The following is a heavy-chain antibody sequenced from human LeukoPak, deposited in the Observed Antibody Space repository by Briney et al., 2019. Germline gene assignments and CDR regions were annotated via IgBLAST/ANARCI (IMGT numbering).Heavy chain of an antibody. Sequence: ASVKASCKASGYTFTSYGISWVRQAPGQGLEWMGWISAYNGNTNYAQKLQGRVTMTTDTSTSTAYMELRSLRSDDTAVYYCARVPLAAAYNWFDPWGQGTLVTVSS. J-gene: IGHJ5*02. CDR3: ARVPLAAAYNWFDP. CDR1: GYTFTSYG. V-gene: IGHV1-18*01. D-gene: IGHD6-13*01. CDR2: ISAYNGNT.